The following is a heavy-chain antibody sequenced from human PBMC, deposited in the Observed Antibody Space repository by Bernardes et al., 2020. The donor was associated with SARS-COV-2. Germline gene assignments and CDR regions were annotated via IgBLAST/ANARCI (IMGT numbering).Heavy chain of an antibody. D-gene: IGHD5-12*01. J-gene: IGHJ4*02. CDR1: GFPFSNYW. CDR3: VRGPSGGYGRFEY. CDR2: VNSDGSVT. V-gene: IGHV3-74*01. Sequence: GGSLRPSRAASGFPFSNYWMHWVRQAPGEGLVWVSRVNSDGSVTSYRDSVKGRFTISRDNAKNTLYLQMNSLRAEDTAVYYCVRGPSGGYGRFEYWGQGALVTVSS.